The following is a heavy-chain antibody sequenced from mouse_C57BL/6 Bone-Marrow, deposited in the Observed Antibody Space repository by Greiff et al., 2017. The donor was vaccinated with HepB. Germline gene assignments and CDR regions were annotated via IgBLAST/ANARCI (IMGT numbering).Heavy chain of an antibody. D-gene: IGHD2-3*01. CDR2: IDPANGNT. CDR1: GFNIKNTY. J-gene: IGHJ4*01. Sequence: VHVKQSVAELVRPGASVKLSCTASGFNIKNTYMHWVKQRPEQGLEWIGRIDPANGNTKYAPKFQGKATITADTSSNTAYLQLSSLTSEDTAIYYCAFYDGYPHYYAMDYWGQGTSVTVSS. V-gene: IGHV14-3*01. CDR3: AFYDGYPHYYAMDY.